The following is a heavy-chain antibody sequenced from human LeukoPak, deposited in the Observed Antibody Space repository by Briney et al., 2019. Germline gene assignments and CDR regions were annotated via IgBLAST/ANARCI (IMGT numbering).Heavy chain of an antibody. CDR2: INHSGST. CDR3: ARGGGYNWFGP. V-gene: IGHV4-34*01. J-gene: IGHJ5*02. CDR1: GGSFSGYY. Sequence: SETLSLTCAVYGGSFSGYYWSWIRQPPGKGLEWIGEINHSGSTNYNPSLKSRVTISVDTSKNQFSLKLTSVTAADTAVYYCARGGGYNWFGPWGQGTLVTVSS.